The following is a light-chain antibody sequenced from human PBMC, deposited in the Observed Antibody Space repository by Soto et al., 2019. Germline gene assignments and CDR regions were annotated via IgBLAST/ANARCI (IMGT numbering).Light chain of an antibody. J-gene: IGKJ5*01. CDR3: QQLTSYPRST. CDR2: AAS. CDR1: QGISNY. V-gene: IGKV1-9*01. Sequence: DILLTQSPSFLSASVGDRVTITCRASQGISNYLAWYQQRPGKAPKLLIYAASTLQTGVPSRFSGSGSGTKFPLTISSLQPEDFATYHCQQLTSYPRSTFGQGTRLEI.